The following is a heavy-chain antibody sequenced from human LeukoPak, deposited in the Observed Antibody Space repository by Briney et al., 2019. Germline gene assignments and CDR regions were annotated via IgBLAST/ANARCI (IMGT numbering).Heavy chain of an antibody. Sequence: ASVKVSCKASGYTFTGYYMHWVRQAPGQGLEWMGWISAYNGNTNYAQKLQGRVTMTTDTSTSTAYMELRSLRSDDTAVYYCARDAGGGSYFDYWGQGTLVTVSS. D-gene: IGHD2-15*01. CDR2: ISAYNGNT. V-gene: IGHV1-18*04. J-gene: IGHJ4*02. CDR1: GYTFTGYY. CDR3: ARDAGGGSYFDY.